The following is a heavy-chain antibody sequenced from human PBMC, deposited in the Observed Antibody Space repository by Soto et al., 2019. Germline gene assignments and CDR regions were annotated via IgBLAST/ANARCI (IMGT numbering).Heavy chain of an antibody. Sequence: PXVCLRLSCVDCRFSFSSYAMSWVRQAPGKGLEWVSSITSSGDRTHYADSVKGRFTISRDNSKNTLYLQMNSLRGEDTARYYCETPGKVARYGPYYGMDVWGQGTTVTV. CDR3: ETPGKVARYGPYYGMDV. J-gene: IGHJ6*02. D-gene: IGHD5-12*01. CDR2: ITSSGDRT. V-gene: IGHV3-23*01. CDR1: RFSFSSYA.